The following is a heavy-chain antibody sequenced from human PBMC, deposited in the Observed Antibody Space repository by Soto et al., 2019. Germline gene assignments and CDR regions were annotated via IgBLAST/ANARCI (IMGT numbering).Heavy chain of an antibody. CDR3: AAWPGYSYGDLRY. Sequence: ASVKVSCKVSGYTLTELSMHWVRQAPGKGLEWMGGFDPEDGETIYAQKFQGRVTMTEDTSTGTAYMELSSLRSEDTAVYYCAAWPGYSYGDLRYWGQGTLVTSPQ. CDR1: GYTLTELS. V-gene: IGHV1-24*01. J-gene: IGHJ4*02. CDR2: FDPEDGET. D-gene: IGHD5-18*01.